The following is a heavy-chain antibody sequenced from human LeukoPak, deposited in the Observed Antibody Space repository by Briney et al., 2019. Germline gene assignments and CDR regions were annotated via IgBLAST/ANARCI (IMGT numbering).Heavy chain of an antibody. CDR2: IYYSGST. D-gene: IGHD3-10*01. V-gene: IGHV4-59*01. Sequence: SETLSLTCTVSGGSISSYYWSWIRQPPGKGLEWIGYIYYSGSTNYNPSLKSRVTISVDTSKNQFSLKLSSVTAADTAVYYCARELAGHYYGSGSSFDYWGQGTLVTVSS. CDR3: ARELAGHYYGSGSSFDY. J-gene: IGHJ4*02. CDR1: GGSISSYY.